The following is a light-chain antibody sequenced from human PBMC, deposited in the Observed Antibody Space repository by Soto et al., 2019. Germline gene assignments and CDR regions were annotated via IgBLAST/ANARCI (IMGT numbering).Light chain of an antibody. Sequence: EIALTQSPDTLSLSPGERATLACLASQSVSSYLAWYQQKPGQAPRLLIYDASNRATGIPARFSGSGSGTDFTLTISSLEPEDFAVYYCQQRSNWPFTFGQGTRLEIK. CDR3: QQRSNWPFT. CDR1: QSVSSY. CDR2: DAS. V-gene: IGKV3-11*01. J-gene: IGKJ5*01.